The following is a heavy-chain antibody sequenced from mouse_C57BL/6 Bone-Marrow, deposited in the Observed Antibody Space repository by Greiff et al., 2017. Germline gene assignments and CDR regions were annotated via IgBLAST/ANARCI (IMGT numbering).Heavy chain of an antibody. Sequence: QVTLKESGPGILQPSQTLSLTCSFSGFSLSTFGMGVGWIRQPSGKGLEWLAHIWWDDDKYYNPALKSRLTISKDTSKNQVFLKIANVDTADTATYYCARKRIFYDGYYVAWFAYWGQGTLVTVSA. D-gene: IGHD2-3*01. V-gene: IGHV8-8*01. CDR1: GFSLSTFGMG. CDR3: ARKRIFYDGYYVAWFAY. J-gene: IGHJ3*01. CDR2: IWWDDDK.